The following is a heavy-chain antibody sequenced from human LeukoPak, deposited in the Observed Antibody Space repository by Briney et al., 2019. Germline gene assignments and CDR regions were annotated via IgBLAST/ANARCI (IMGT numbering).Heavy chain of an antibody. J-gene: IGHJ3*02. V-gene: IGHV4-31*03. Sequence: SETLSLTCTVSGGSISSSSYSWSWIRQHPGKGLEWIGYIYYSGSTYYNPSLKSRVTISVDTSKNQFSLKLSSVTAADTAVYYCARDRPDIAAAGRGAFDIWGQGTMVTVSS. D-gene: IGHD6-13*01. CDR1: GGSISSSSYS. CDR3: ARDRPDIAAAGRGAFDI. CDR2: IYYSGST.